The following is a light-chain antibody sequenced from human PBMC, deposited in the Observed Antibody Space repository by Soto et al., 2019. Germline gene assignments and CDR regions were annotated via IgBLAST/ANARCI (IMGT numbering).Light chain of an antibody. CDR2: EVS. CDR3: SSYTTSNTFV. J-gene: IGLJ1*01. V-gene: IGLV2-14*01. CDR1: SSDVGGYNF. Sequence: QSVLTQPASVSGSPGQSITISCAGSSSDVGGYNFVSWYQQYPGKAPKLMIYEVSNRPSGVSNRFSGSKSGNTASLTISGLQPEDEADYYCSSYTTSNTFVFGTGTKVTVL.